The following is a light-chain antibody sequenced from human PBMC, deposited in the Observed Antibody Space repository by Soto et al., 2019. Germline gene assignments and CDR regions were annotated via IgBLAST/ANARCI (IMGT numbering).Light chain of an antibody. CDR1: SGSIASNY. Sequence: NFMLTQPHSVSESPGKTVIISCTRSSGSIASNYVQWYQQRPGSSPTTVIYEDNHRPSGVPDRFSGSIDSSSNSASLTISGLETEDEADYYCQSYDATNQVFGGGTQLTVL. CDR2: EDN. CDR3: QSYDATNQV. J-gene: IGLJ3*02. V-gene: IGLV6-57*01.